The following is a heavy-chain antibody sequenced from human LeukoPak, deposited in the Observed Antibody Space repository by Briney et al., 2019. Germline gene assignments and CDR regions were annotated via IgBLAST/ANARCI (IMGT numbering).Heavy chain of an antibody. Sequence: GGSLRLSCAASGFTFSGYWMSWVRQAPGKGLEWVAFIRYDVSNKYYADSVKGRFTISRDNSKNILYLQMNSLRAEDTAVYYCAKDRRSSIFGVVIIPEYWGQGTLVTVSS. V-gene: IGHV3-30*02. CDR3: AKDRRSSIFGVVIIPEY. D-gene: IGHD3-3*01. J-gene: IGHJ4*02. CDR1: GFTFSGYW. CDR2: IRYDVSNK.